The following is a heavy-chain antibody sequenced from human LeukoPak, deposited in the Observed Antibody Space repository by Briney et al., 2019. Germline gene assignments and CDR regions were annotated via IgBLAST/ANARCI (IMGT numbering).Heavy chain of an antibody. V-gene: IGHV3-7*01. CDR1: GFTFSSYW. CDR3: ARGHYYYYMDV. Sequence: GGSLRLSCAASGFTFSSYWMSWVRQAPGKGVEWVANIKQDGSEKYYVDSVKGRFTISRDNAKNSLYLQMNSLRAEDTAVYYCARGHYYYYMDVWGKGTTVTVSS. CDR2: IKQDGSEK. J-gene: IGHJ6*03.